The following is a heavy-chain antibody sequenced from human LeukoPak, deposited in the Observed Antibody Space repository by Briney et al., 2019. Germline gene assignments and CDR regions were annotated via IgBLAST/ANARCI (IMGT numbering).Heavy chain of an antibody. V-gene: IGHV4-59*01. J-gene: IGHJ6*03. CDR2: IYYSGST. D-gene: IGHD6-13*01. CDR3: ARTTEAHSWRTRYYDYYMDV. Sequence: SETLSLTCTVSGGSISSYYWSWIRQPPGKGLEWVGYIYYSGSTNHNPSLKSRVTISVDTSKNQFSLKLSSVTAADTAVYYCARTTEAHSWRTRYYDYYMDVWGKGTTVTVSS. CDR1: GGSISSYY.